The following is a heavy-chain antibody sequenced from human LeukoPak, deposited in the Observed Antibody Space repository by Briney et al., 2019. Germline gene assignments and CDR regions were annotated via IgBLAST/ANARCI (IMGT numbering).Heavy chain of an antibody. CDR3: ARNIGSHRYYYGLDV. V-gene: IGHV4-4*07. CDR2: IYTNETT. Sequence: PSETLSLTCTVSGGSISSYHWSWIRQAAGKGLEWIGRIYTNETTNYNPSLKSRVTMSIDTSKNQFSLRLRSVTAADTAVYYCARNIGSHRYYYGLDVWGQGTTVTVSS. CDR1: GGSISSYH. J-gene: IGHJ6*02. D-gene: IGHD1-26*01.